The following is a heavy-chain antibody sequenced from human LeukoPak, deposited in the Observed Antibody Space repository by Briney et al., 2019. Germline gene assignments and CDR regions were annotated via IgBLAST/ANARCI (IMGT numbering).Heavy chain of an antibody. D-gene: IGHD3-22*01. CDR2: ISSSSSTI. J-gene: IGHJ5*02. CDR1: GFTFSSYS. Sequence: GGSLRLSCAASGFTFSSYSMNWVRQAPGKGLEWVSYISSSSSTIYYADSVKGRFTISRDNAKNSLYLQMNSLRDEDTAVYYCARDLAQYYYGSNNWFDPWGQGTLVTVSS. V-gene: IGHV3-48*02. CDR3: ARDLAQYYYGSNNWFDP.